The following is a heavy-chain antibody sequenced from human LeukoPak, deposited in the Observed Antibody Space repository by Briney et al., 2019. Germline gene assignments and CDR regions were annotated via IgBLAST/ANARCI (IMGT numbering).Heavy chain of an antibody. CDR1: GFTFSSYS. CDR2: ISSSSSYI. CDR3: ARGGEYYDSSGYYSYY. D-gene: IGHD3-22*01. V-gene: IGHV3-21*01. Sequence: PGGSLRLSCAASGFTFSSYSMNWVRQAPGKGLEWVSSISSSSSYIYYADSVKGRFTISRDNAKNSLYLQMNSLRAEDTAVYYCARGGEYYDSSGYYSYYWGQGTLVTVSS. J-gene: IGHJ4*02.